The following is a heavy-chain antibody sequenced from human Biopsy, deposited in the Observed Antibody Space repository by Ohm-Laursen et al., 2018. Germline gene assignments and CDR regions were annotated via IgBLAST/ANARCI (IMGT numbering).Heavy chain of an antibody. J-gene: IGHJ6*02. CDR2: INHSGRT. CDR3: VRCVGCYVPYPFCALFL. V-gene: IGHV4-34*01. D-gene: IGHD2-2*01. Sequence: TLSLTCAVYGESFNGYYWSWIRQTPGKGLEWIGEINHSGRTNYNPSLKSRVTISVDTSKNQFSLKVRSVTAADTAVYSCVRCVGCYVPYPFCALFLWGPSTTVTVSS. CDR1: GESFNGYY.